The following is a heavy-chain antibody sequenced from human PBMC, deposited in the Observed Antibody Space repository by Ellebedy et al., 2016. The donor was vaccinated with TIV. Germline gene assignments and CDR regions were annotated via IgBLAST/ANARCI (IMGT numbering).Heavy chain of an antibody. CDR3: ARQGYSGDDSDLYYFDY. Sequence: GESLKISCKASGYSFTSYWIGWVRQMPGKGLEWMGIIYPGDSDTKYSPSFQGQVTLSADKSISTAYLQWSSLKASDTAMYYCARQGYSGDDSDLYYFDYWGQGTLVTVSS. CDR1: GYSFTSYW. V-gene: IGHV5-51*01. D-gene: IGHD5-12*01. CDR2: IYPGDSDT. J-gene: IGHJ4*02.